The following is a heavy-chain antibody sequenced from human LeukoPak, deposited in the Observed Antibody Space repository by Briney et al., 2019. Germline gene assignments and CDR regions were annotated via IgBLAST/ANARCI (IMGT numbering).Heavy chain of an antibody. CDR2: ISTSSSYI. D-gene: IGHD3-10*01. Sequence: GGSLRLSCAASGFTFSTYSMNWVRQAPGKGLEWVSFISTSSSYIYYADSVKGRFTISRDNSKNSLYLQMNSLRAEDTAVYYCARVVRGVIDYFDYWGQGTLVTVSS. V-gene: IGHV3-21*01. CDR3: ARVVRGVIDYFDY. CDR1: GFTFSTYS. J-gene: IGHJ4*02.